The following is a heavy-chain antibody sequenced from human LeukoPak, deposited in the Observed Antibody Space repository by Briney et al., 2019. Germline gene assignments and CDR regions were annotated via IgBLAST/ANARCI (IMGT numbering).Heavy chain of an antibody. Sequence: GGSLRLSCAASGFTFSSYWMSWVRQAPGKGLEWVANIKQDGSEEYYVDSVKGRFTISRDNAKISLYLQMNRLRAKDTAVYYCARDWEPLDYWGQGTLVTVSS. J-gene: IGHJ4*02. CDR1: GFTFSSYW. D-gene: IGHD1-26*01. V-gene: IGHV3-7*01. CDR2: IKQDGSEE. CDR3: ARDWEPLDY.